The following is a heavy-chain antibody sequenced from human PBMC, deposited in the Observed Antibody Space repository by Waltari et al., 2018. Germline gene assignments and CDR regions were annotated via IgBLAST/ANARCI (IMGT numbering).Heavy chain of an antibody. D-gene: IGHD6-13*01. CDR2: ISSSSSYI. J-gene: IGHJ4*02. CDR1: GFTFSSYS. V-gene: IGHV3-21*01. Sequence: EVQLVESGGGLVKPGGSLRLSCAASGFTFSSYSMNWVRQAPGKGLEWVSSISSSSSYIYYADSVKCRFTISRDNAKNSLYLQMNSLRAEDTAVYYCARERAAAAPFDYWGQGTLVTVSS. CDR3: ARERAAAAPFDY.